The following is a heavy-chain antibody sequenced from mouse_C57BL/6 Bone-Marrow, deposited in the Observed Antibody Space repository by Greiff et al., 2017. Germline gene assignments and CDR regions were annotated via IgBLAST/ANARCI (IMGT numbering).Heavy chain of an antibody. CDR2: LHPNSGST. CDR1: GYTFPSYW. D-gene: IGHD1-1*01. CDR3: APYYYGSSPFYFDY. V-gene: IGHV1-64*01. Sequence: QVQLTQPGAELVKPGASVKLSCKASGYTFPSYWMHWVKQRPGQGLEWIGMLHPNSGSTNYNEKFKSKATLTVAKYSRTAYMQLSSLTSEDSAVYYCAPYYYGSSPFYFDYWGQGTTRTVAS. J-gene: IGHJ2*01.